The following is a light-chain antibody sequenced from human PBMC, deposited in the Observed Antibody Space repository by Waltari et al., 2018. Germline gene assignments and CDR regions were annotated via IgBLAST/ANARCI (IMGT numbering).Light chain of an antibody. CDR3: QVWDSSRDLVL. V-gene: IGLV3-21*03. Sequence: SYVLTQPPSVSVAPGKTDPITCWGDNIGSQGVNWYQQRPGQAPVLVVYDDSDRPSDIPERFSGSISGNMATLTVSRVEAGDEADYYCQVWDSSRDLVLIGGGTKLTVL. CDR1: NIGSQG. J-gene: IGLJ2*01. CDR2: DDS.